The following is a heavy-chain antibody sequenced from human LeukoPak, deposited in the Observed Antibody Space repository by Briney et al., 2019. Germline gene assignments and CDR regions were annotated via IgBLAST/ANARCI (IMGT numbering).Heavy chain of an antibody. Sequence: SVKVSCKASGYTFTSYAISWVRQAPGQGLEWMGGIIPIFGTANYAQKFQGRVTITTDESTSTAYMELSSLRSEDTAVYYCALLVVPAAISPRPDAFDIWGQGTMVTVSS. CDR3: ALLVVPAAISPRPDAFDI. J-gene: IGHJ3*02. CDR1: GYTFTSYA. D-gene: IGHD2-2*02. CDR2: IIPIFGTA. V-gene: IGHV1-69*05.